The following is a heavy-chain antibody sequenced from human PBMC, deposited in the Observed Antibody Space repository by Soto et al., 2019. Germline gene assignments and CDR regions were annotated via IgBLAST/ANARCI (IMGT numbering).Heavy chain of an antibody. CDR1: GYTFSMSA. J-gene: IGHJ5*02. D-gene: IGHD7-27*01. Sequence: ASVKVSCKASGYTFSMSASQWVIQSPGQRLEWMGWINAGNGNTKYSQKFQGRISITRDTSASKAYMELTSLISEDTAVYYCARDHAGNTNWGFDPWGQGTLVTVSS. CDR2: INAGNGNT. CDR3: ARDHAGNTNWGFDP. V-gene: IGHV1-3*01.